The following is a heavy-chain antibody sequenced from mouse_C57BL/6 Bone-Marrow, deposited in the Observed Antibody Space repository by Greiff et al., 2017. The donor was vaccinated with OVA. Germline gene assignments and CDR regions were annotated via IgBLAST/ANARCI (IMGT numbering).Heavy chain of an antibody. CDR1: GFTFSSYG. CDR2: ISSGGSYT. CDR3: ASGTTVFDY. Sequence: EVKLVESGGDLVKPGGSLKLSCAASGFTFSSYGMSWVRQTPDKRLEWVATISSGGSYTYYPDSVKGRFTISRDNAKNTLYLQMSSLKSEDTAMYYCASGTTVFDYWGQGTTLTVSS. V-gene: IGHV5-6*01. D-gene: IGHD1-1*01. J-gene: IGHJ2*01.